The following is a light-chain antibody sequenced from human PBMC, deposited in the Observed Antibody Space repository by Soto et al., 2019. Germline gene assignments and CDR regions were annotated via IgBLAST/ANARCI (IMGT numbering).Light chain of an antibody. CDR2: EVS. J-gene: IGLJ3*02. CDR3: SSYTSSSTPWV. CDR1: SSDVGDYNY. V-gene: IGLV2-14*01. Sequence: QSALTQPASVSASPGQSITISCTGTSSDVGDYNYVSWYQQHPGKAPKLMIYEVSNRPSGVSNRFSGSKSGNTASLTISGLQAEDEADYYCSSYTSSSTPWVFGGGTKLTVL.